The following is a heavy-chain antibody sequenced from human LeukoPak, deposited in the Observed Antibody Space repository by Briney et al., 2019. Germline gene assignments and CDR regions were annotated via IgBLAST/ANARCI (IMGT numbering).Heavy chain of an antibody. CDR3: VKDMNPGGADV. V-gene: IGHV3-9*02. Sequence: TGRSLRLSCVVSGFNSEDHAMHWVRQAPGKGLEWVSGIYWSGSGTGYADSVKGRFTVSRDSAKNSLYLQMNSLRPEDTALYYCVKDMNPGGADVWGQGTTVTVSS. CDR1: GFNSEDHA. D-gene: IGHD3-10*01. J-gene: IGHJ6*02. CDR2: IYWSGSGT.